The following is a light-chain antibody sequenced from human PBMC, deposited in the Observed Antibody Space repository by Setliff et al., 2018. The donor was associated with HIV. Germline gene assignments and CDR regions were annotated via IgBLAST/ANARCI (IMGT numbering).Light chain of an antibody. V-gene: IGLV2-23*01. J-gene: IGLJ1*01. CDR3: CSHAGTFYV. Sequence: QSALTQPASVSGSPGQSITISCTGTSSDVGRYNLVSWYQQHPGKAPKLMIYQATKRPSGVSNRFSGSKSGNTASLTVSGLQAEDEAEYYCCSHAGTFYVFGTGTKVTVL. CDR2: QAT. CDR1: SSDVGRYNL.